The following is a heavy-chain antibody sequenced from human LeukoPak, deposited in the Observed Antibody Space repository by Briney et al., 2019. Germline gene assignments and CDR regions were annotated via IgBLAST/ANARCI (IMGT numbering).Heavy chain of an antibody. CDR3: AREAVAQQWLVNYFDY. J-gene: IGHJ4*02. CDR2: ISSGSTYI. V-gene: IGHV3-21*01. Sequence: GSLRLSCAVSGFTFSNYNFHWVRQAPGKGLEWVSSISSGSTYIYYADSLKGRFTISRDNAKNSLYLQMNSLRPEDTAVYYCAREAVAQQWLVNYFDYWGQGALVTVSS. CDR1: GFTFSNYN. D-gene: IGHD6-19*01.